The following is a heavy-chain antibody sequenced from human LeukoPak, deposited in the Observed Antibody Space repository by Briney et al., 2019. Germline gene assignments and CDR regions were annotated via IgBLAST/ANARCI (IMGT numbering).Heavy chain of an antibody. Sequence: PGGSLRLSCAASGFTVFSDNMSWVRQSPGKGLEWVTVVYSGDDGTNYAESARGRFTISRDNSKNTVYLQMNSLRVEDTGVYYCAKRSRGYYDYWGQGTLVTVSS. CDR3: AKRSRGYYDY. V-gene: IGHV3-66*02. D-gene: IGHD3-22*01. CDR2: VYSGDDGT. CDR1: GFTVFSDN. J-gene: IGHJ4*02.